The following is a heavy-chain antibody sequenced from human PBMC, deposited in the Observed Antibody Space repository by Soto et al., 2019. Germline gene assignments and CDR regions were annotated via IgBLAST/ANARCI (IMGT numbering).Heavy chain of an antibody. Sequence: QVQLQESGPGLVKPSETLSLTCTVSGGSVGSGIYCWSWIRQSPGKGLQWIGCIKYSGNTNYNPALKSRVTMSVDTSKTQFSLKLTSVNAADTAVYYCARDSQYSGYTFVSTFDYWGQGTLVTVSS. J-gene: IGHJ4*02. CDR3: ARDSQYSGYTFVSTFDY. CDR1: GGSVGSGIYC. V-gene: IGHV4-61*01. D-gene: IGHD5-12*01. CDR2: IKYSGNT.